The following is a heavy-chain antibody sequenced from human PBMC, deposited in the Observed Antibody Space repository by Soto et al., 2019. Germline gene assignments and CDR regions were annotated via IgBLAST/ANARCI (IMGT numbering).Heavy chain of an antibody. V-gene: IGHV5-10-1*01. Sequence: GESLKISCKGSGYSFTSYWISWVRQMPGKGLEWMGRIDPSDSYTNYSPSFQGHVTISAYKSISTAYLQWSSLKASDTAMYYCARHPYYYDSTHFDYWGQGTLVTVSS. CDR3: ARHPYYYDSTHFDY. CDR1: GYSFTSYW. J-gene: IGHJ4*02. CDR2: IDPSDSYT. D-gene: IGHD3-22*01.